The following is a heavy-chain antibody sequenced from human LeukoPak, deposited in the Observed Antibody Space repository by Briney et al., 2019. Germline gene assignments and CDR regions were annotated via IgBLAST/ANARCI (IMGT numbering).Heavy chain of an antibody. CDR3: AKAILPATILSFNDY. J-gene: IGHJ4*02. D-gene: IGHD2-2*02. CDR1: GFTFSSYA. V-gene: IGHV3-23*01. CDR2: ISGGGSST. Sequence: GGSLRLSSAASGFTFSSYAMSWVRQAPGKGLEWVSTISGGGSSTYYADSVKGRFTISRDNSKNTLYLQMNSLRAEDTAIYYCAKAILPATILSFNDYWGQGTLVTVSS.